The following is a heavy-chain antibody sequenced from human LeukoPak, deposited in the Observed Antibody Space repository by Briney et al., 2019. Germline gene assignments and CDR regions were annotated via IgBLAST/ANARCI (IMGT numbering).Heavy chain of an antibody. CDR3: ARASPYYYDSSGYYGV. D-gene: IGHD3-22*01. Sequence: SVKVSCKASGGTFSSYAISWVRQAPGQGLEWMGGIIPIFGTANYAQKFQGRVTMTRDMSTSTVYMELSSLRSEDTAVYYCARASPYYYDSSGYYGVWGQGTMVTVSS. CDR2: IIPIFGTA. J-gene: IGHJ3*01. CDR1: GGTFSSYA. V-gene: IGHV1-69*05.